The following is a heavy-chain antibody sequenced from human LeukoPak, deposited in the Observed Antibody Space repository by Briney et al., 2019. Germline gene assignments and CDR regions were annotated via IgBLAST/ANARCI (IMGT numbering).Heavy chain of an antibody. CDR2: ISGSGGST. D-gene: IGHD4-11*01. CDR1: GFTFSSYA. V-gene: IGHV3-23*01. J-gene: IGHJ4*02. Sequence: GGSLRLSCSASGFTFSSYAMSWVRQAQGKGLELVSAISGSGGSTYYADSVKGRFTSSRDNSKHTLYLQMHSLRDEATAVYYCAKGDAYSKGGYFDYWGQGPLVTVSS. CDR3: AKGDAYSKGGYFDY.